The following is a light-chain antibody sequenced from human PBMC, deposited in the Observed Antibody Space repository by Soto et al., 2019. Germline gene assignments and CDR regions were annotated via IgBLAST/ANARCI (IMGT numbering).Light chain of an antibody. CDR3: QQYYSTPLT. J-gene: IGKJ4*01. Sequence: IVMTQSPDSLAVSLGERTTIHCKSSQSLLFSTNNKNYFAWYQQKPGQPPKLLIYWACTRESGVPDQFNGSGSRTDLTLTISSLQAEDGAVYYCQQYYSTPLTFGGGNKVEI. V-gene: IGKV4-1*01. CDR2: WAC. CDR1: QSLLFSTNNKNY.